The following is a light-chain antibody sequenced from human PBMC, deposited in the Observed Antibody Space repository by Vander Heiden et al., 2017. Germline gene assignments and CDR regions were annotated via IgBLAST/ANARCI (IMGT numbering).Light chain of an antibody. J-gene: IGKJ2*01. CDR1: QSISSY. CDR3: QQSNRTPYT. Sequence: DVLMTHSPSSLSASVGDSVTITCRASQSISSYVKWYQQKRGKATKLLIDAASSLQSGVPSRCSGSGSGTDFTLTISSLQPEDVATYYCQQSNRTPYTFGQGTKVEIK. V-gene: IGKV1-39*01. CDR2: AAS.